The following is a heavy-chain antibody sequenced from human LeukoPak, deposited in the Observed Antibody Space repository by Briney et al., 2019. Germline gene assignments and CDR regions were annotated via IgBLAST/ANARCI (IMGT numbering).Heavy chain of an antibody. CDR1: GYTFTGYY. CDR3: ARDGHRRYYYDSSGREHAFDI. V-gene: IGHV1-2*02. CDR2: INPNSGGT. D-gene: IGHD3-22*01. Sequence: EASVKVSCKASGYTFTGYYIQWVRQACGQALEWMVWINPNSGGTNYAQRIQGRVTMTRDTSITTAYMELTRLRSDDTAVYYCARDGHRRYYYDSSGREHAFDIWGQGTMVTVSS. J-gene: IGHJ3*02.